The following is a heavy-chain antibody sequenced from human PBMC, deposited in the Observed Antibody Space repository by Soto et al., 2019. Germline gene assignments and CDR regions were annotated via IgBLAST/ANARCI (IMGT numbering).Heavy chain of an antibody. Sequence: QVQLVQSGAEVKKPGASVKVSCKASGYTFTSYGISWVRQAPGQGLEWMGWISPYNGNTNYAQKLQGRVTMTTDTSTSTAYMELRSRRSDDTAVYYCARVGTRVRGVIIGEPDYWGQGTLVTVSS. D-gene: IGHD3-10*01. CDR1: GYTFTSYG. CDR2: ISPYNGNT. V-gene: IGHV1-18*01. CDR3: ARVGTRVRGVIIGEPDY. J-gene: IGHJ4*02.